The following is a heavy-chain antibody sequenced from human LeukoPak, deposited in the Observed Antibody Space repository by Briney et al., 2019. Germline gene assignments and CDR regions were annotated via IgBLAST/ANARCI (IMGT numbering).Heavy chain of an antibody. J-gene: IGHJ4*02. CDR2: MNRSGST. V-gene: IGHV4-34*01. CDR3: ATAARARHYFDY. CDR1: GESLSRYC. Sequence: PSETLSLTCAASGESLSRYCRNWIPQSPGRGLVWGGEMNRSGSTNYNPSLKRRVTISVDTSKNLLSLRLSSVTAADTAVYYCATAARARHYFDYWGQGSLVTVSS.